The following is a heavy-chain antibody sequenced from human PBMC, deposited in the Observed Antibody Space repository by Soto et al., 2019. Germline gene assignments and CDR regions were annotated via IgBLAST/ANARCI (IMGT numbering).Heavy chain of an antibody. CDR1: GYTFTSYA. CDR2: INAGNGNT. D-gene: IGHD3-22*01. V-gene: IGHV1-3*01. CDR3: ARDFSMVVAATGY. Sequence: PSVKVSCKASGYTFTSYAMHWVRQAPGQRLEWMGWINAGNGNTKYSQKFQGRVTITSDPSASTAYMELSSLRSEDTAVYYCARDFSMVVAATGYWGQGTLGTVSS. J-gene: IGHJ4*02.